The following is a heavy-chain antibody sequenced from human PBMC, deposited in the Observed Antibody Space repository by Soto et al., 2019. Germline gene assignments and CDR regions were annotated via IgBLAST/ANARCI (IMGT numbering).Heavy chain of an antibody. V-gene: IGHV1-46*02. CDR1: GYTFNRHY. D-gene: IGHD1-26*01. J-gene: IGHJ4*02. CDR2: IDPSGGDT. Sequence: QVQLVQSGAEVRKPGASVKVSCKASGYTFNRHYIQWVRQAPGQGLEWMGMIDPSGGDTNYAKKSQGRVTLTSDTSTSTVYMELSGLRSEDTAVYYCAKRRGVGLTRSSFDYWGPGTLVIVSS. CDR3: AKRRGVGLTRSSFDY.